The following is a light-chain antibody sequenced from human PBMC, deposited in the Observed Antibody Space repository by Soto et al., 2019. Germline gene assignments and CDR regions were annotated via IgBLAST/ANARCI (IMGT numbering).Light chain of an antibody. Sequence: EKVTITCRASQGIRNDLGWYQQKPGKAPKLLIYAASSLQTGVPSRFSGSRSGTDFALTLRTLQREDSATSYCQQPHTFPRTFAQGTKVDIK. V-gene: IGKV1-6*01. CDR2: AAS. CDR1: QGIRND. J-gene: IGKJ1*01. CDR3: QQPHTFPRT.